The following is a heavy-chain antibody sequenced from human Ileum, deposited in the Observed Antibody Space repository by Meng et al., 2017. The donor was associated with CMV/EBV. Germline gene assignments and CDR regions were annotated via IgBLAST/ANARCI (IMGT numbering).Heavy chain of an antibody. J-gene: IGHJ4*02. V-gene: IGHV3-73*01. Sequence: ASGFTFSDPNIHWVRQASGKGLAWLGRIRTKPNNYATAYVASVTGRFTISRDDSKNTAYLQMNSLKTEDTAVYYCARFEWRPSMIDWGQGILVTVSS. CDR2: IRTKPNNYAT. CDR1: GFTFSDPN. D-gene: IGHD3-16*01. CDR3: ARFEWRPSMID.